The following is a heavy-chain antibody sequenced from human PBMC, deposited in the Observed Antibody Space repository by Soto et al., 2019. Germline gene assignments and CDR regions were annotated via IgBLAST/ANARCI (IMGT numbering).Heavy chain of an antibody. D-gene: IGHD3-10*01. Sequence: QVQLEQSGAEVKKPGSSVKISCKASGGTLSDHGVSWLRQAPGQGLEWVGGTIPVCNTANYAPKFQGRVTIAANKSTNIAYMELGSLRSDDTAFYYCARGVYGSGNYYTGPSAFDIWGQGTLVIVSS. CDR2: TIPVCNTA. V-gene: IGHV1-69*06. CDR3: ARGVYGSGNYYTGPSAFDI. J-gene: IGHJ3*02. CDR1: GGTLSDHG.